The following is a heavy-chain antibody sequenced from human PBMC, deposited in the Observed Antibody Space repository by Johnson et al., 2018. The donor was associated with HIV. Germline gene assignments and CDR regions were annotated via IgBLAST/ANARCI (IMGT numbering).Heavy chain of an antibody. D-gene: IGHD3-3*01. CDR1: GFTFSSFW. CDR3: ARGDFWSGYPDAFDI. CDR2: IKQDGSEK. J-gene: IGHJ3*02. Sequence: VQLVESGGGLVQPGGSLRLSCAASGFTFSSFWMTWVRQAPGKGLEWVANIKQDGSEKYYVDSVTGRFTISRDNAKNSLYLQMNSLRAEDTALYYCARGDFWSGYPDAFDIWGQGTMVTVSS. V-gene: IGHV3-7*04.